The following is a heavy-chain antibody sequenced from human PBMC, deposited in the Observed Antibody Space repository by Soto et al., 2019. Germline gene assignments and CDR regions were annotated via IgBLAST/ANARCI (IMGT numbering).Heavy chain of an antibody. CDR3: AHRAYYDSSAYHVFDY. D-gene: IGHD3-22*01. J-gene: IGHJ4*02. Sequence: QITLKESGPTLVKPTQTLTLACTFSGFSLTTNKVGVGWIRQPPGKALEWLALIFWDDDKRYSPSLKSRLTITKDTSKNQVVHTLTNMDPVDTATYYCAHRAYYDSSAYHVFDYWGQGTLVTVSS. CDR1: GFSLTTNKVG. V-gene: IGHV2-5*02. CDR2: IFWDDDK.